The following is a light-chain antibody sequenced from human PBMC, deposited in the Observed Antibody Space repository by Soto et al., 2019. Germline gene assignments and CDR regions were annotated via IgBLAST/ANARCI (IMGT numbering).Light chain of an antibody. J-gene: IGKJ1*01. V-gene: IGKV1-5*01. CDR1: HSIDSW. Sequence: DIQMTQSPSTLSASVGDRVTMTCRASHSIDSWLAWYQQKPGRAPKLLIYDASSLESGVPSRFSGSGSGTEFTLTIGSLQPDDFATYYCQQYNNYLWTFGQGTKVDIK. CDR3: QQYNNYLWT. CDR2: DAS.